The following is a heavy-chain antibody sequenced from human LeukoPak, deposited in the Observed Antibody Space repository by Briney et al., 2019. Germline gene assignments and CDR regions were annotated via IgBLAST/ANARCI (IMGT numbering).Heavy chain of an antibody. J-gene: IGHJ4*02. CDR2: INPSGGST. D-gene: IGHD6-19*01. CDR3: ARRQWLVQGGYYFDY. V-gene: IGHV1-46*01. CDR1: GYTFTSYY. Sequence: GASVKVSCKASGYTFTSYYMHWVRQAPGQGLEWMGIINPSGGSTSYAQKFQGRVTMTRGTSTSTVYMELSSLRSEDTAVYYCARRQWLVQGGYYFDYWGQGTLVTVSS.